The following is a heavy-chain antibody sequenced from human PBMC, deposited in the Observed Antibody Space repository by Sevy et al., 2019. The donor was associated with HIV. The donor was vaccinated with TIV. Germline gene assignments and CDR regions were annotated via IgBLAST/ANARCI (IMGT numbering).Heavy chain of an antibody. CDR2: ISSSSTYI. V-gene: IGHV3-21*01. CDR1: GFTFSSYK. D-gene: IGHD1-20*01. CDR3: ASLYNGFDY. J-gene: IGHJ4*02. Sequence: GGSLRVSCAASGFTFSSYKMIWVRQAPGKGLEWVSSISSSSTYISYADSVKGRFTISRDNAENSLFLQMNSLRAEDTAVYYCASLYNGFDYWGQGTLVTGSS.